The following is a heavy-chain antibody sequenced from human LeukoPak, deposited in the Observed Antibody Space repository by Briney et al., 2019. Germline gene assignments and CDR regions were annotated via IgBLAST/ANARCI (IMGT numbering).Heavy chain of an antibody. D-gene: IGHD3-10*01. CDR1: GGSISSYY. CDR2: IYYSGTT. J-gene: IGHJ4*02. V-gene: IGHV4-59*01. Sequence: PSETPSLTCTVSGGSISSYYWSWIRQPPGKGLEWIGYIYYSGTTYYNPSLKSRVTISVDTSKNQFSLKLSSVTAADTAVYYCATGSGNYYNRAFDYWGQGTLVTVSS. CDR3: ATGSGNYYNRAFDY.